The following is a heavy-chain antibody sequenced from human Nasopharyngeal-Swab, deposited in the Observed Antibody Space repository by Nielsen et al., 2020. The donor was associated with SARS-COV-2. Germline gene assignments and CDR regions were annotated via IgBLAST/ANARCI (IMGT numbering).Heavy chain of an antibody. D-gene: IGHD3-10*01. V-gene: IGHV3-74*01. Sequence: GGSLRLSCAASGFTFSSYWMHWVRKAPGKGLVWVSRLNSDGSSTSYADSVKGRFTISRDNAKNTLYLQMNSLRAEDTAVYYCARDPKECFGEISFDYWGQGTLVTVSS. CDR3: ARDPKECFGEISFDY. CDR2: LNSDGSST. CDR1: GFTFSSYW. J-gene: IGHJ4*02.